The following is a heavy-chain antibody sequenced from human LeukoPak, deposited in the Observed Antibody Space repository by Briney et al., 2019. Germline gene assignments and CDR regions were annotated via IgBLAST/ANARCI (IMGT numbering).Heavy chain of an antibody. CDR2: IYSSGST. CDR3: ARAAAGDIVVVPADHDAFDI. CDR1: GASMSSFY. Sequence: SETLSLTCTVSGASMSSFYWSWIRQSPGKGLEWIGYIYSSGSTNYNPSLKSRVTISVDTSKSQFSLKLSSVTAADTAVYYCARAAAGDIVVVPADHDAFDIWGQGTMVTVSS. V-gene: IGHV4-59*01. J-gene: IGHJ3*02. D-gene: IGHD2-2*01.